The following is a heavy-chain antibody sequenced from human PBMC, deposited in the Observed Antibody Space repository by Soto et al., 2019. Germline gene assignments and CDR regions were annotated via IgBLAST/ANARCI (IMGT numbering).Heavy chain of an antibody. Sequence: VQLVESGGGVVQPGRSLRLSCAASGFTFSSYAMSWVRQAPGKGLEWVSAISGSGGSTYYADSVKGRFTISRDNSKNTLYLQMNSLRAEDTAVYYCALREMGCSGGSCYSLHYYYYYMDVWGKGTTVTVSS. CDR3: ALREMGCSGGSCYSLHYYYYYMDV. J-gene: IGHJ6*03. CDR1: GFTFSSYA. D-gene: IGHD2-15*01. V-gene: IGHV3-23*04. CDR2: ISGSGGST.